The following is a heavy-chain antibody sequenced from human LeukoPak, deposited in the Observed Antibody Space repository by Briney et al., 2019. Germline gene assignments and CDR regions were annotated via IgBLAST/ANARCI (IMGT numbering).Heavy chain of an antibody. V-gene: IGHV1-69-2*01. D-gene: IGHD6-13*01. J-gene: IGHJ4*02. CDR2: VDPEDGET. CDR1: GYTFTDYY. Sequence: ASVKISCKASGYTFTDYYMHWVQQAPGKGLEWMGRVDPEDGETIYAEKFQGRVTITADTSTDTAYMELSSLRSEDTAVYYCATPTPSSHPRIAAAGTQEGYWGQGTLVTVSS. CDR3: ATPTPSSHPRIAAAGTQEGY.